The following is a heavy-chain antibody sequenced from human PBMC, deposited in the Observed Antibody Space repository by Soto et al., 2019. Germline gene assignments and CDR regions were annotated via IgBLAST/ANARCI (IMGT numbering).Heavy chain of an antibody. CDR1: GYTFTSYA. Sequence: ASVKVSXKASGYTFTSYAMHWVRQAPGQRLEWMGWINAGNGNTKYSQKFQGRVTITADESTSTAYMELSSPRSEDTAVYYCARETRPDYYDSSGYYRAYFDYWGQGTLVTVSS. CDR3: ARETRPDYYDSSGYYRAYFDY. D-gene: IGHD3-22*01. CDR2: INAGNGNT. J-gene: IGHJ4*02. V-gene: IGHV1-3*01.